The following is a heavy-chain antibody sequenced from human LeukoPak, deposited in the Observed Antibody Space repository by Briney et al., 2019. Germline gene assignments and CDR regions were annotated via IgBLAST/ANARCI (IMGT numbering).Heavy chain of an antibody. V-gene: IGHV4-61*02. J-gene: IGHJ4*02. CDR2: IYTSGGT. CDR3: ARVSGGTRDY. Sequence: SETLSLTCTVSGGSISSGSYYWSWIRQPAGKGLEWIGRIYTSGGTNYNPSLKSRVTISVDTSKNQFSLKLSSVTAADTAVYYCARVSGGTRDYWGQGTLVTVSS. CDR1: GGSISSGSYY. D-gene: IGHD2-15*01.